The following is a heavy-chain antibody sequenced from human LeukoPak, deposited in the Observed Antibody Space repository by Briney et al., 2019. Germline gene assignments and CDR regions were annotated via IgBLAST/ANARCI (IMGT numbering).Heavy chain of an antibody. CDR1: GYTFTSYA. CDR3: ARCDYGAFNNWFDP. D-gene: IGHD4-17*01. CDR2: INTNTGNP. J-gene: IGHJ5*02. Sequence: GASVKVSCKASGYTFTSYAMNWVRQAPGQGLEWMGWINTNTGNPTYAQGFTGRFVFSLDTSVSTAYLQISSLKAEDTAVYYCARCDYGAFNNWFDPWGQGTLVTVSS. V-gene: IGHV7-4-1*02.